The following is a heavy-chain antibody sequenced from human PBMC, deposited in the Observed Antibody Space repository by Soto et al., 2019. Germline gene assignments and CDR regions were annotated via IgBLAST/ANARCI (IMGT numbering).Heavy chain of an antibody. D-gene: IGHD3-22*01. Sequence: GESLKISCKGSGYFFTGYWIAWVRQMPGKGLEWMGIIYPSDSDTRYSPSFQGQVTISADKSISTAYLQWSSLKASDTAMYYCARHRAAPTNYYVSSGYSQNGMDVWGQGTTVTVSS. CDR1: GYFFTGYW. CDR3: ARHRAAPTNYYVSSGYSQNGMDV. J-gene: IGHJ6*02. V-gene: IGHV5-51*01. CDR2: IYPSDSDT.